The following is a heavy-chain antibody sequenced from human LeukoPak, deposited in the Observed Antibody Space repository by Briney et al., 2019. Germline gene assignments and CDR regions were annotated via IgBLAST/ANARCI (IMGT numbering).Heavy chain of an antibody. CDR3: AREEDSSTIRSSHGMDV. V-gene: IGHV3-21*01. J-gene: IGHJ6*02. D-gene: IGHD6-6*01. CDR1: GFTFSIYT. Sequence: GGSLRLSCSTSGFTFSIYTRKWVRQAPGKGLEGVSCISSGGTYLYNADSVKRRFTISRDNAKNSLYQQMNNLRAEDAAVYYCAREEDSSTIRSSHGMDVWGQGTTDTVSS. CDR2: ISSGGTYL.